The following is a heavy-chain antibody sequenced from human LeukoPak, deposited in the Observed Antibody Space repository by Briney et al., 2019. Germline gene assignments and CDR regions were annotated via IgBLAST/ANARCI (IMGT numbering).Heavy chain of an antibody. J-gene: IGHJ5*02. D-gene: IGHD6-19*01. Sequence: GGSLRLSCVASGFTFSSYGMSWFRQAPGKGLEWVSGISGGGGTTYYADSVKGRLTISRDNSKNMLYLQMNSLRAEDTAVYYCAKRDDSSGWFDWFDPWGQGTLVTVSS. CDR2: ISGGGGTT. CDR1: GFTFSSYG. V-gene: IGHV3-23*01. CDR3: AKRDDSSGWFDWFDP.